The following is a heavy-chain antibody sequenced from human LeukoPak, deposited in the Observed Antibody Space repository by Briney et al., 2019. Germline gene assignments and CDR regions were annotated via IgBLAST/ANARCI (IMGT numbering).Heavy chain of an antibody. Sequence: SVKVSCKASGGTFSSYAISWGRQAPGQGLEWMGGIIPIFGTANYAQKFQGRVTITTDESTTTTYMELSSLRSEDTAVYYCASSTVTKFYYYYYMDVWGKGTTVTVSS. CDR2: IIPIFGTA. V-gene: IGHV1-69*05. CDR1: GGTFSSYA. CDR3: ASSTVTKFYYYYYMDV. D-gene: IGHD4-17*01. J-gene: IGHJ6*03.